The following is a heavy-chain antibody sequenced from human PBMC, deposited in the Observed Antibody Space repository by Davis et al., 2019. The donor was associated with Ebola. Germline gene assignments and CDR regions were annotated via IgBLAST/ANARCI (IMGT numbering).Heavy chain of an antibody. V-gene: IGHV3-30*02. D-gene: IGHD6-19*01. J-gene: IGHJ3*02. Sequence: GESLKISCAASGFTFSSYGMHWVRQAPGKGLEWVAFIRYDGSNKYYADSVKGRFTISRDNSKNTLYLQMNSLRAEDTAVYYCVRVSRKIATGWYRFDAFDIWGQGTLVTVSS. CDR3: VRVSRKIATGWYRFDAFDI. CDR1: GFTFSSYG. CDR2: IRYDGSNK.